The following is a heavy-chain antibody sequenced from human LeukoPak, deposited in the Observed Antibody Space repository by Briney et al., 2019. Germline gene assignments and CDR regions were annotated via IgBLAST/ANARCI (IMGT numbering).Heavy chain of an antibody. Sequence: PGRSLRLSCAASGFTFSSYGMHWVRQAPGKGLERVAVISYDGSNKYYADSVKGRFTISRDNSKNTLYLQMNSLRSDDTAVYYCARGLYSGYADFDYWGQGTLVTVSS. CDR3: ARGLYSGYADFDY. CDR2: ISYDGSNK. D-gene: IGHD5-12*01. J-gene: IGHJ4*02. V-gene: IGHV3-30*03. CDR1: GFTFSSYG.